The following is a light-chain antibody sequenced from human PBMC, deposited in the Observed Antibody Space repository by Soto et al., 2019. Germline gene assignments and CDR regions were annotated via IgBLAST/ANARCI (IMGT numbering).Light chain of an antibody. CDR2: DAS. CDR3: QQRSTWPLT. J-gene: IGKJ4*01. V-gene: IGKV3-11*01. CDR1: QSVRSY. Sequence: EIVLTQSPATLSLSPGERATLSCRASQSVRSYLAWYQQKPGQAPRLLIYDASNTATGIPARFSGSGSATDFTLTISSLEPEDFAVYYCQQRSTWPLTFGGGTKVEI.